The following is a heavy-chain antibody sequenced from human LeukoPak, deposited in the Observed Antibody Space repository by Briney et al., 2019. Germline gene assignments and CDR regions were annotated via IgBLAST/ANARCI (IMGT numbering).Heavy chain of an antibody. CDR2: ISTNGGRT. CDR1: GFSFSTSA. V-gene: IGHV3-23*01. J-gene: IGHJ4*02. Sequence: PGGSLRLSCAASGFSFSTSAMTWVRQAPGKGLEWVSSISTNGGRTYYADSVKGRFTISRDNSKNTLYLQMKSLRAEDTAVYYCARGCSGGSCYIHWGQGTLVTVSS. D-gene: IGHD2-15*01. CDR3: ARGCSGGSCYIH.